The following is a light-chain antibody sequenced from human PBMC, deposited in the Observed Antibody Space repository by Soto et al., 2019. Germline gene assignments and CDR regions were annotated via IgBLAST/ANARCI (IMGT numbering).Light chain of an antibody. Sequence: IVLTQSPVTLSLSPGERASVSCRASQSVSSDYLAWYQQKPGQAPRLLILGASTRATGIPARFSGSGSGTDFTLTISSLEPEDFAVYYCQQRSNWPRTFGQGTKVDI. CDR1: QSVSSDY. CDR3: QQRSNWPRT. V-gene: IGKV3-11*01. J-gene: IGKJ1*01. CDR2: GAS.